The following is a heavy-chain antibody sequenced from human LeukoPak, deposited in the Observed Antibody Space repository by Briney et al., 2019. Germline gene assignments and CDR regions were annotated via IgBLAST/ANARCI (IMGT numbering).Heavy chain of an antibody. Sequence: GGSLRLSCAASGFTFDDYAMHWVRQAPGKGLEWVSGISWNSGSIGYADSVKSRFTISRDNAKNSLYLQMNSLRAEDMALYYCAKDRTYSGSYAGAFDIWGQGTMVTVSS. CDR3: AKDRTYSGSYAGAFDI. D-gene: IGHD1-26*01. CDR1: GFTFDDYA. V-gene: IGHV3-9*03. J-gene: IGHJ3*02. CDR2: ISWNSGSI.